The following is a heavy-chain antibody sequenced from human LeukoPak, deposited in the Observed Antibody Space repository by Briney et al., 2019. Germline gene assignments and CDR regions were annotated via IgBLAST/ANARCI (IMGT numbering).Heavy chain of an antibody. CDR2: INHSGIT. V-gene: IGHV4-34*01. D-gene: IGHD4-17*01. CDR3: ANPARDFADSGAITW. J-gene: IGHJ4*02. Sequence: SETLSLTCAVYGGSFSYYYWSWIRQPPGKGLEWIGEINHSGITNYNPSLKSRVTISADTSKNQFSLKLTSVTAADTAVYYCANPARDFADSGAITWWGQGTLVTVSS. CDR1: GGSFSYYY.